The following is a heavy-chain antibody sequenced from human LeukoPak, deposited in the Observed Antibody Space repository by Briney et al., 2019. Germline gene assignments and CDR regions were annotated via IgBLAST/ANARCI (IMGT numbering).Heavy chain of an antibody. CDR2: ISYDGSNK. CDR3: ARGTIAAAGYYYFDY. Sequence: GGSLRLSCAASGFTFSSCAMHWVRQAPGEGLEWVAAISYDGSNKYYGDSVKGRFTISRDNSKNTLYLQMNSLRAEDTAVYYCARGTIAAAGYYYFDYWGQGTQVTVSS. J-gene: IGHJ4*02. CDR1: GFTFSSCA. V-gene: IGHV3-30*03. D-gene: IGHD6-13*01.